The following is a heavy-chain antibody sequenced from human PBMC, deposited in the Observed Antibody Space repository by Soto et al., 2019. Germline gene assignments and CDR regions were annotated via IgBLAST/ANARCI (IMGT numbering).Heavy chain of an antibody. D-gene: IGHD2-2*01. CDR2: INTDGGSS. CDR3: AREGAYCSRTSCNRRPFDT. CDR1: GFTFSGHW. J-gene: IGHJ3*02. Sequence: EVQLVESGGDLVQPGGSLRLSCAASGFTFSGHWMHWVRQVPGKGLEWVSRINTDGGSSAYADSVKGRFTISRDNAKNTLYGKRTVLKPDEPVVYYCAREGAYCSRTSCNRRPFDTWGQGTTVTVSS. V-gene: IGHV3-74*03.